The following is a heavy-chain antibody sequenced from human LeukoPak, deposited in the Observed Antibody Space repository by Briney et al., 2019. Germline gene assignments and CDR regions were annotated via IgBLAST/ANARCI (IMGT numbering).Heavy chain of an antibody. CDR1: GYSISSGYY. V-gene: IGHV4-38-2*01. D-gene: IGHD5-18*01. J-gene: IGHJ4*02. CDR2: IHHSGST. Sequence: SETLSLTCAVSGYSISSGYYWGWIRQPPGKGLEWIGSIHHSGSTYYNPSLKSRVTIPVDTSKNQFSLKLSSVTAADTAVYYCARTRGYSYGPMDYWGQGTLVTVSS. CDR3: ARTRGYSYGPMDY.